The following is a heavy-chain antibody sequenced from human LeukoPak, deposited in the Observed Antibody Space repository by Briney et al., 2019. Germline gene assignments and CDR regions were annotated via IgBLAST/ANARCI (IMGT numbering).Heavy chain of an antibody. J-gene: IGHJ3*02. CDR3: ARGPNRITMMIGDAFDI. D-gene: IGHD3-22*01. V-gene: IGHV4-4*07. Sequence: SETLSLTCTVSGGSISSYYWSWIRQPAGKGLEWIGRIYTSGSTSYNPSLKSRVTMSVDTSKNQFSLKLSSVTAVDTAVYYCARGPNRITMMIGDAFDIWGQGTMVTISS. CDR1: GGSISSYY. CDR2: IYTSGST.